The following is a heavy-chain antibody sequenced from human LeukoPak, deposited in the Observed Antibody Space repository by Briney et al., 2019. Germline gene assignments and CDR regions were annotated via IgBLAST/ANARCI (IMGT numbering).Heavy chain of an antibody. V-gene: IGHV1-2*02. CDR2: ISPNSGDT. J-gene: IGHJ4*02. CDR1: EYTFTRYY. D-gene: IGHD6-19*01. Sequence: ASVRVSCTASEYTFTRYYIHWVRQAPGQGREWMGWISPNSGDTNYAQNFQGRVTMTGDTSISTAYMELSRLRSDDTAVYYCARNFGSGWYIDYWGQGTLVTVSS. CDR3: ARNFGSGWYIDY.